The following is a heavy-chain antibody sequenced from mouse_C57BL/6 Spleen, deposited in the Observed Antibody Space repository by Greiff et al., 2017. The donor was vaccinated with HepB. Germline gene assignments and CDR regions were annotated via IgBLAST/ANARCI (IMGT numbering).Heavy chain of an antibody. J-gene: IGHJ4*01. D-gene: IGHD1-1*01. CDR3: ARLTVVAPYAMDY. CDR1: GFTFSSYG. Sequence: EVKLMESGGDLVKPGGSLKLSCAASGFTFSSYGMSWVRQTPDKRLEWVATISSGGSYTYYPDSVKGRFTISRDNAKNTLYLQMSSLKSEDTAMYYCARLTVVAPYAMDYWGQGTSVTVSS. CDR2: ISSGGSYT. V-gene: IGHV5-6*01.